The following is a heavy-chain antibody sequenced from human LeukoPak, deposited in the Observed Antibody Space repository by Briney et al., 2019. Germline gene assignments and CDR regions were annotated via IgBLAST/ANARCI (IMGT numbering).Heavy chain of an antibody. D-gene: IGHD6-13*01. V-gene: IGHV1-18*01. CDR1: GYTFTSYG. CDR3: ASANGYSSSWYWFDP. Sequence: ASVKVSFKASGYTFTSYGISWVRQAPGQGLEWMGWISAYNGNTNYAQKLQGRVTITTDTSTSTAYMELRSLRSDDTAVYYCASANGYSSSWYWFDPWGQGTLVTVSS. J-gene: IGHJ5*02. CDR2: ISAYNGNT.